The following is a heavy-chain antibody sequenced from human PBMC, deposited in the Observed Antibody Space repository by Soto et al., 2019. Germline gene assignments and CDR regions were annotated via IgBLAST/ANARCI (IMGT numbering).Heavy chain of an antibody. J-gene: IGHJ6*02. Sequence: SETLSLTCAVYGGSFSGYYWSWIRQPPGKGLEWIGEINHSGSTNYNPSLKSRVTISVDTSKNQFSLKLSSVTAEDTAVYYCASMVATHTGYYYYGMDVWGQGTTVTVSS. CDR2: INHSGST. CDR1: GGSFSGYY. V-gene: IGHV4-34*01. CDR3: ASMVATHTGYYYYGMDV. D-gene: IGHD5-12*01.